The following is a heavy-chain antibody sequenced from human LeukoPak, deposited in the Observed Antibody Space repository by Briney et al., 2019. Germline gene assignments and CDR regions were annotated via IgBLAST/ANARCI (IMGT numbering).Heavy chain of an antibody. CDR2: IIPIFGTA. CDR3: ARDPGYSSGWFAFGI. D-gene: IGHD6-19*01. J-gene: IGHJ3*02. V-gene: IGHV1-69*05. Sequence: GSSVKVSCKASGGTFSSYAISWVRQAPGQGLEWMGRIIPIFGTASYAQKFQGRVTITTDESTSTAYMELSSLRSEDTAVYYCARDPGYSSGWFAFGIWGQGTMVTVSS. CDR1: GGTFSSYA.